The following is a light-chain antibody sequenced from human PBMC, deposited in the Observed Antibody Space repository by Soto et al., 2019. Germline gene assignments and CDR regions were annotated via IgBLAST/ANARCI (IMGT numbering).Light chain of an antibody. V-gene: IGKV3-20*01. CDR2: GAS. CDR3: QQYGSSST. CDR1: QSVSSSY. Sequence: EIVLTQSPGTLSLSPGERATLSCRASQSVSSSYLAWYQQKPGQAPRLLIYGASSGPTGIPDRFSGSGSGTDFTLTISRLEPEDFAVYYCQQYGSSSTFGQGTRLEIK. J-gene: IGKJ5*01.